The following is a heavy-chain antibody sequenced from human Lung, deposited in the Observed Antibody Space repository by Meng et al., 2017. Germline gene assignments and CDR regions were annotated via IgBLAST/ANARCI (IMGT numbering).Heavy chain of an antibody. CDR2: ISSSSSYI. V-gene: IGHV3-21*02. Sequence: EVQLVESGGGLVKPGGSLSLSCAAYGFSFSDYGMNWVCQAPGKGLEWVSSISSSSSYIYYADSVKGRFIVSRDNAKNSLYLQMNSLRAEDTAVYFCARWTLPWGQGTLVTVSS. CDR3: ARWTLP. CDR1: GFSFSDYG. J-gene: IGHJ5*02. D-gene: IGHD3/OR15-3a*01.